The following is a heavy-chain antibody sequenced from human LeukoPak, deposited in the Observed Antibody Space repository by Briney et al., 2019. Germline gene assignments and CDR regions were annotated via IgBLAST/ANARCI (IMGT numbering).Heavy chain of an antibody. Sequence: PGGSLRLSCAASGFTFSNYWMHWVRQAPGKGLVWVSRISYDGSSTNYADSVKGRFTISRDNAKNTLYLQMNSLRAEDTAVYYCARDYELRYFDWLLESTGYYYYYYMDVWGKGTTVTVSS. CDR1: GFTFSNYW. V-gene: IGHV3-74*01. D-gene: IGHD3-9*01. CDR3: ARDYELRYFDWLLESTGYYYYYYMDV. J-gene: IGHJ6*03. CDR2: ISYDGSST.